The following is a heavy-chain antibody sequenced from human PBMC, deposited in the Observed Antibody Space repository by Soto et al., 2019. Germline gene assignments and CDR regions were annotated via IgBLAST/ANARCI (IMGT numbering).Heavy chain of an antibody. D-gene: IGHD6-19*01. CDR2: ISWNSGSI. J-gene: IGHJ6*03. V-gene: IGHV3-9*01. Sequence: EVQLVESGGGLVQPGRSLRLSCVASGFTFDDYAMHWVRQAPGKGLEWVSGISWNSGSIGYADSVKGRFTISRDNAKNSLYLQMNSLRAEDTALYYCAKSVVAVAGTRYYYMDVWGKGTTVTVSS. CDR3: AKSVVAVAGTRYYYMDV. CDR1: GFTFDDYA.